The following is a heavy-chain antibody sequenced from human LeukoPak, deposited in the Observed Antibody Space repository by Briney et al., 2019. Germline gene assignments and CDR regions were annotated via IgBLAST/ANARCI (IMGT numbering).Heavy chain of an antibody. CDR2: IIPIFGTA. V-gene: IGHV1-69*05. J-gene: IGHJ3*02. D-gene: IGHD3-22*01. CDR1: GGTFSSYA. Sequence: GSSVKVSCKASGGTFSSYAISWVRQAPGQGLEWMGGIIPIFGTANYAQKFQGRVTITTDESTSTAYMELSSLRSEDTAGYYCASLPSYDSSRYTTDAFHIWRQATLATVSS. CDR3: ASLPSYDSSRYTTDAFHI.